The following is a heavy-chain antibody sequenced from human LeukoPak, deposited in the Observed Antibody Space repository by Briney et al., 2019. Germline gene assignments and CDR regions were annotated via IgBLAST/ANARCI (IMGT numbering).Heavy chain of an antibody. J-gene: IGHJ4*02. CDR1: GGTFSSYA. V-gene: IGHV1-69*13. CDR2: IIPIFGTA. D-gene: IGHD3-22*01. CDR3: ARDYDSSGYHTYYFDY. Sequence: SVKVSCKASGGTFSSYAISWVRQAPGQGLEWMGGIIPIFGTASYAQKFQGRVTITADESTSTAYMELSSLRSEDTAVYYCARDYDSSGYHTYYFDYWGQGTLVTVSS.